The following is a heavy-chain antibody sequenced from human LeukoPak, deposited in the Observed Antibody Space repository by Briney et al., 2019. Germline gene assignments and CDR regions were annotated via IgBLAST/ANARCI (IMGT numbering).Heavy chain of an antibody. Sequence: ASVKVSCKASGYTFTSYDINWVRQATGQGLEWMGWMNPNSGNTGYAQKFQGRVTMTWNTSISTAYMELSSLRSEDTAVYYCARVVRELRFLEWFPTRPYYYYGMDVWGQGTTVTVSS. CDR3: ARVVRELRFLEWFPTRPYYYYGMDV. CDR2: MNPNSGNT. J-gene: IGHJ6*02. V-gene: IGHV1-8*01. CDR1: GYTFTSYD. D-gene: IGHD3-3*01.